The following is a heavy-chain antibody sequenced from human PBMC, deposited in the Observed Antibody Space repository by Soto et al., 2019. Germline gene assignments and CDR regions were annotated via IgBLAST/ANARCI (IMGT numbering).Heavy chain of an antibody. Sequence: PSETLSLTCSVSSGSISSSDYYWSLIRQPPGKGLEWIGYINYSGRTYYKPSLKSRVSISLDTSKNQFSLRLTSVTAADTAVYFCTTQGFGGLHGRVDVWGQGTTVTVSS. CDR3: TTQGFGGLHGRVDV. CDR1: SGSISSSDYY. V-gene: IGHV4-30-4*01. CDR2: INYSGRT. J-gene: IGHJ6*02. D-gene: IGHD3-10*01.